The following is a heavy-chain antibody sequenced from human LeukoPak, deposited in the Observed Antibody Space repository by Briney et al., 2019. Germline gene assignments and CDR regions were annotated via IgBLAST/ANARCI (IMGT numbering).Heavy chain of an antibody. CDR3: AKDRGYSGYEGLDY. CDR1: GFTFSSYA. V-gene: IGHV3-23*01. J-gene: IGHJ4*02. D-gene: IGHD5-12*01. Sequence: GGSLRLPCAASGFTFSSYAMSWVRQAPGKGLEWVSAIVGSGGSTYYADSVKGRSTISRDNSKNTVYLQMNSLRAEDTAVYCCAKDRGYSGYEGLDYWGQGTLVTVSS. CDR2: IVGSGGST.